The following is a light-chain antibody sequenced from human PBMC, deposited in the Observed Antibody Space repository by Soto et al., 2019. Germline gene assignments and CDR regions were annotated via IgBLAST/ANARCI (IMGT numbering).Light chain of an antibody. CDR1: QSLLHSSNNKNY. V-gene: IGKV4-1*01. J-gene: IGKJ2*01. Sequence: DIVMTQSPDSLTVSLGERATINCKSSQSLLHSSNNKNYLAWYQHKPGQPPKLIIYWASTRESGVPDRFTGSGSGTDFPLTIDSLQAEDVAVYYCQQCYRTPLTFGQGTRLEIK. CDR2: WAS. CDR3: QQCYRTPLT.